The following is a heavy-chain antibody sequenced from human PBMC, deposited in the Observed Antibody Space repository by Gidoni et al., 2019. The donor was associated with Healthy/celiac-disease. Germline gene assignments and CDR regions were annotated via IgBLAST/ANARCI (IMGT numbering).Heavy chain of an antibody. CDR2: INHSGST. V-gene: IGHV4-34*01. CDR1: GGSFSGYY. CDR3: ARARWDGYNNYFDY. Sequence: QLQLQQWGEGLLKPSETLSLTGAVYGGSFSGYYWSWIRQPPGKGLEWIGEINHSGSTNYNPSLKSRVTISVDTSKNQFSLKLSSVTAADTAVYYCARARWDGYNNYFDYWGQGTLVTVSS. D-gene: IGHD5-12*01. J-gene: IGHJ4*02.